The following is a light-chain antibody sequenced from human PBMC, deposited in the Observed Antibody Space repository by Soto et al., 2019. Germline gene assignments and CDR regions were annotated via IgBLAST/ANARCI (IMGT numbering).Light chain of an antibody. CDR1: QSVSSY. CDR3: QQRSNWPPIT. Sequence: EIVLTQSPATLSLSPGERATLSCRASQSVSSYLAWYQQKPGQAPRLLIYDASNRATGIPARFSGSGSGTDFTLTVISLEPEDFVVYYCQQRSNWPPITFGQGTRVEIK. CDR2: DAS. J-gene: IGKJ5*01. V-gene: IGKV3-11*01.